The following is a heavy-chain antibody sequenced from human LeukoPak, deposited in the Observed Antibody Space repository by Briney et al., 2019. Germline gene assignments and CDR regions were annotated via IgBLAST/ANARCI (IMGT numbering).Heavy chain of an antibody. J-gene: IGHJ4*02. CDR3: ARHGSGHDY. CDR2: INHSGST. Sequence: SETLSLTCAVYGGSFSGYYWSWTRQPPGKGLEWIGEINHSGSTNYNPSLKSRVTISVDTSKNQFSLKLSSVTAADTAVYYCARHGSGHDYWGQGTLVTVSS. D-gene: IGHD3-10*01. V-gene: IGHV4-34*01. CDR1: GGSFSGYY.